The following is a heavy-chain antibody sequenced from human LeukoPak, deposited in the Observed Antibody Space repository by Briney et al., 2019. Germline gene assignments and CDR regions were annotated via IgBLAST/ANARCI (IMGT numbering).Heavy chain of an antibody. V-gene: IGHV4-59*08. CDR2: IYYSGTT. J-gene: IGHJ4*02. CDR1: GGSINTYY. D-gene: IGHD2-2*01. Sequence: SETLSLTCTVSGGSINTYYWYWIRQPPGKGLEWIGYIYYSGTTKYSTSLKSRVTFSLDTPKNHIFLRLTSVTAADTAVYYCARRGRSSTDPFEYWGQGTPVTVSS. CDR3: ARRGRSSTDPFEY.